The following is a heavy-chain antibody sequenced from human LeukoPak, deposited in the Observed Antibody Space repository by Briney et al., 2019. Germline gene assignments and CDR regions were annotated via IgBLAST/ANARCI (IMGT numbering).Heavy chain of an antibody. V-gene: IGHV5-51*01. CDR2: IYPSDSDT. J-gene: IGHJ4*02. Sequence: GGSLKISCKGSGYSFTSYWIGRVRQVPGKGLEWMGIIYPSDSDTRYSPSFQGQVTISADKSISTAYLQWSSLKASDTAMYYCASSAAGTADPDYWGQGTLVTVSS. CDR3: ASSAAGTADPDY. D-gene: IGHD6-13*01. CDR1: GYSFTSYW.